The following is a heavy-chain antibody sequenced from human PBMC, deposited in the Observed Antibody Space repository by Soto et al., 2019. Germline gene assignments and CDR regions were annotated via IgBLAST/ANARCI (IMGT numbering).Heavy chain of an antibody. V-gene: IGHV4-39*01. CDR3: AGRSSLASVQVYFGEISNYNWFDP. D-gene: IGHD3-10*01. J-gene: IGHJ5*02. CDR2: IYHSGST. CDR1: NGSISSAIYY. Sequence: SETLSITCTVSNGSISSAIYYWGWIRQPPGKGLEWIGSIYHSGSTYYNPSLQGRVTISVDTSKNQFSLKLSSVTAADTAVYFCAGRSSLASVQVYFGEISNYNWFDPWGQGTLVTVSS.